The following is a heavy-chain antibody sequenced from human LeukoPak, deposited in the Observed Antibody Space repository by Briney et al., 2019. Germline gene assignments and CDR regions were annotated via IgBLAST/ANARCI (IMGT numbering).Heavy chain of an antibody. Sequence: GGSLRLSCAASGFTFSDYYMSWIRQAPVKGLEWVSYISSRRGTMYYADSVKGRFTISRDDAKNSLYLQMNSLRAEDTAVYYCARDTGYNVFDTWGQGTLVTVSS. J-gene: IGHJ5*02. CDR3: ARDTGYNVFDT. D-gene: IGHD1-20*01. CDR1: GFTFSDYY. V-gene: IGHV3-11*01. CDR2: ISSRRGTM.